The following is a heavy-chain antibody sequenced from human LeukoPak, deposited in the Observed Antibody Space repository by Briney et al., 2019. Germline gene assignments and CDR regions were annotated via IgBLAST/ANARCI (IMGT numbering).Heavy chain of an antibody. D-gene: IGHD6-13*01. J-gene: IGHJ5*02. V-gene: IGHV3-74*01. CDR2: IDYDGRST. CDR3: AKDPRWRYVAAVGFDP. CDR1: GFTFSSFW. Sequence: GGSLRLSCVASGFTFSSFWMHWVRQAPGKGLVWVSRIDYDGRSTIYADSVKGRFTISRDNAKNTLYLQMNSLRAGDTAVYYCAKDPRWRYVAAVGFDPWGQGTLVTVSS.